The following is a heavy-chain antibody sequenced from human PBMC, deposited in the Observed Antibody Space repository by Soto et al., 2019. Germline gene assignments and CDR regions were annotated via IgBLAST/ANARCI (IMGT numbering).Heavy chain of an antibody. J-gene: IGHJ4*02. V-gene: IGHV1-3*01. CDR1: GYTFTSYA. Sequence: ASVKVSCKASGYTFTSYAMHWVRQAPGQRLEWMGWINAGNGNTKYSQKFQGRVTMTRDTSTSTVYMELSSLRSEDTAVYYCERGMDHSQSDDYWGQGTLVTVSS. D-gene: IGHD6-13*01. CDR2: INAGNGNT. CDR3: ERGMDHSQSDDY.